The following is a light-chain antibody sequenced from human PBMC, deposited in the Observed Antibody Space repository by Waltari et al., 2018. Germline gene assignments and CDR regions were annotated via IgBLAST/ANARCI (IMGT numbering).Light chain of an antibody. CDR1: SSNIGSNY. CDR3: AAWDDSLSGWV. V-gene: IGLV1-47*01. J-gene: IGLJ3*02. Sequence: QSVLTQPPSASGTPGQRVTISCSGSSSNIGSNYLYLYQQLPGTAPKLLSYRNNQRPSGVPDRFSGSKSGTSASLAISGLRSEDEADYYGAAWDDSLSGWVFGGGTKLTVL. CDR2: RNN.